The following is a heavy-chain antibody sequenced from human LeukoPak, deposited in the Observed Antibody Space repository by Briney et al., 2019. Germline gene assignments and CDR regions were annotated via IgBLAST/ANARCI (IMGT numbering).Heavy chain of an antibody. Sequence: SETLSLTCTVSGGSISSANYYWSWIRQPAGKGLEWIGSIYHSGSTYYNPSLKSRVTISVDTSKNQFSLKLSSVTAADTAVYYCAREWIGGDCYLDWGQGTLVTVSS. CDR2: IYHSGST. V-gene: IGHV4-39*07. J-gene: IGHJ4*02. CDR1: GGSISSANYY. CDR3: AREWIGGDCYLD. D-gene: IGHD2-21*02.